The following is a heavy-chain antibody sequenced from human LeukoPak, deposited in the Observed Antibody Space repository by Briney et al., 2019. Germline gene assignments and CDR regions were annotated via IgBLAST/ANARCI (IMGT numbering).Heavy chain of an antibody. Sequence: GASVQVSCQASGYTFTSYYMHWVRPAPAQEREWMGIINPSGGSTSYAQKYQGRVTMTRGTSTSTVYMELSSLRAEDTAVYYCATWVSSSCDYWGQGTLVTVSS. CDR1: GYTFTSYY. V-gene: IGHV1-46*01. D-gene: IGHD6-13*01. J-gene: IGHJ4*02. CDR3: ATWVSSSCDY. CDR2: INPSGGST.